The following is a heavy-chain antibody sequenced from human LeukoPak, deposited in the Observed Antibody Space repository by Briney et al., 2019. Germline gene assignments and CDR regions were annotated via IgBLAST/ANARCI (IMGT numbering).Heavy chain of an antibody. D-gene: IGHD5-12*01. CDR1: GFTFSDYW. Sequence: PGGSLRLSCAASGFTFSDYWMSWVRQAPGKGLEWVANIKQDGSEKYYVDSVKGRFTISRDNAKNSLYLQMNSLRAEDTAVYYCATNSGYDYDGYWGEGTLVTGSS. V-gene: IGHV3-7*02. CDR3: ATNSGYDYDGY. CDR2: IKQDGSEK. J-gene: IGHJ4*02.